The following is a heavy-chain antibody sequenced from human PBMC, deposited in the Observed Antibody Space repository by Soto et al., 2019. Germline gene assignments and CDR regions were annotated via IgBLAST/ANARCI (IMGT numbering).Heavy chain of an antibody. D-gene: IGHD4-17*01. J-gene: IGHJ1*01. CDR1: GGSFNAYY. CDR2: VNHSGST. V-gene: IGHV4-34*01. CDR3: ARGPVIREPKTYGDYINLIYLQY. Sequence: SETLSLTCAVSGGSFNAYYWSWVRQPPGKGLEWIGEVNHSGSTNYNPSLKSRVTISVDTSKNQFSLKLSSVTAADTAVYFCARGPVIREPKTYGDYINLIYLQYWGQGTLVTVSS.